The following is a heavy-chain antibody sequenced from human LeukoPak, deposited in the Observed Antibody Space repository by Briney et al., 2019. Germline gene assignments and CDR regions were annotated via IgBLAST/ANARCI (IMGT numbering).Heavy chain of an antibody. CDR3: ARDSTYYDILTGLDYNWFDP. CDR1: GYTFTSYG. CDR2: ISAYNGNT. D-gene: IGHD3-9*01. Sequence: ASVKVSCKASGYTFTSYGISWVRQAPGQGLEWMGWISAYNGNTNYAQKLQGRVTMTTDTSTSTAYMELRSLRSDDTAVYYCARDSTYYDILTGLDYNWFDPWGQGTLVTVSS. V-gene: IGHV1-18*01. J-gene: IGHJ5*02.